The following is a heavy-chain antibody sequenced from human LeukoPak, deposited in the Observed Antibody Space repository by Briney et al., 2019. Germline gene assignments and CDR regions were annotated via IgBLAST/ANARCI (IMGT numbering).Heavy chain of an antibody. Sequence: PSETLSLTCAAYGGSFSGYYWSWIRQPPGKGLEWIGEINHSGSTNYNPSLKSRVTISVDTSKNQFSLKLSSVTAADTAVYYCAIPSGYSYGPYFQHWGQGTLVTVSS. CDR2: INHSGST. CDR3: AIPSGYSYGPYFQH. J-gene: IGHJ1*01. CDR1: GGSFSGYY. D-gene: IGHD5-18*01. V-gene: IGHV4-34*01.